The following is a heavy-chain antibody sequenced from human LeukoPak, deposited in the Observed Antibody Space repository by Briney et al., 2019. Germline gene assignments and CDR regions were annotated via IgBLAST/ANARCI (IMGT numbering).Heavy chain of an antibody. CDR1: GFRFTNYW. V-gene: IGHV3-7*03. Sequence: QPGGSLRLSCAASGFRFTNYWMTWVRQAQGKGLGGVAIIKSDGSDKYYVDSVKGRFTISRDNAKNSLYLQMNSLRAEDTAFYYCAKNGGWTFDYWGQGILVTVSS. D-gene: IGHD6-19*01. J-gene: IGHJ4*02. CDR2: IKSDGSDK. CDR3: AKNGGWTFDY.